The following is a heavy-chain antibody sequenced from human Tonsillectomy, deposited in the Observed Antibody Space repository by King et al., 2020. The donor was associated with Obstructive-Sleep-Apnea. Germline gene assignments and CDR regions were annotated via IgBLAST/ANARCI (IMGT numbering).Heavy chain of an antibody. V-gene: IGHV3-30*04. D-gene: IGHD1-26*01. Sequence: VQLVESGGGVVQPGRSLRLSCAASGFTFSSYVMNWVRQAPGKGLEWVTVISYDGSNKDYADSVKGRFTLSRDNSKNTLYLQMNSLRAEDTAVYYCARGGSGSYAAIDYWGQGTLVTVSS. CDR2: ISYDGSNK. J-gene: IGHJ4*02. CDR3: ARGGSGSYAAIDY. CDR1: GFTFSSYV.